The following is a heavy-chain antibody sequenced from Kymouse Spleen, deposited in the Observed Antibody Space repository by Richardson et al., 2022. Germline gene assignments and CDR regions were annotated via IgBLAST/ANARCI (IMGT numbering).Heavy chain of an antibody. V-gene: IGHV6-1*01. Sequence: QVQLQQSGPGLVKPSQTLSLTCAISGDSVSSNSAAWNWIRQSPSRGLEWLGRTYYRSKWYNDYAVSVKSRITINPDTSKNQFSLQLNSVTPEDTAVYYCARDVLRYFDWEGYYYGMDVWGQGTTVTVSS. CDR3: ARDVLRYFDWEGYYYGMDV. CDR1: GDSVSSNSAA. D-gene: IGHD3-9*01. J-gene: IGHJ6*02. CDR2: TYYRSKWYN.